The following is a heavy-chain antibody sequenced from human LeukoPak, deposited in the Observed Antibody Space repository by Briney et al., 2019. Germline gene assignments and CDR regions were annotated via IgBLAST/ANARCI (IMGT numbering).Heavy chain of an antibody. V-gene: IGHV1-46*01. CDR3: AKFAGPEGGNGLMGDY. CDR2: INPSGGST. D-gene: IGHD4-23*01. CDR1: GYTFTSYY. Sequence: KPGASVKVSCKASGYTFTSYYMHWVRQAPGQGLEWMGIINPSGGSTSYAQKFQGRVTMTRDTSTSTVYMELSSLRSEDTAVYYCAKFAGPEGGNGLMGDYWGQGTLVTVSS. J-gene: IGHJ4*02.